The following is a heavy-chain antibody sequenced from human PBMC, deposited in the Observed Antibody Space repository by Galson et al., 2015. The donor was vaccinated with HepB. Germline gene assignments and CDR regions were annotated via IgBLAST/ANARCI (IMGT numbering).Heavy chain of an antibody. CDR1: GFTFSSYW. J-gene: IGHJ6*02. CDR2: INSDGSST. V-gene: IGHV3-74*01. CDR3: SLWSGYNYGGYDYYYGMDV. Sequence: SLRLSCAASGFTFSSYWMHWVRQAPGKGLVWVSRINSDGSSTSYADSVKGRFTISRDNAKNTLYLQMNSLKTEDTAVYYCSLWSGYNYGGYDYYYGMDVWGQGTAVTVSS. D-gene: IGHD5-18*01.